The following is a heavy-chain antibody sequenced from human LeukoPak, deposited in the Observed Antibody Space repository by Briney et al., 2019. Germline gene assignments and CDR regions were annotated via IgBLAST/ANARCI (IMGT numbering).Heavy chain of an antibody. D-gene: IGHD2-15*01. V-gene: IGHV3-30*03. CDR2: ISYDGSNK. CDR1: GFTFSSYG. Sequence: PGGSLRLSCAASGFTFSSYGMHWVRQAPGKGLEWVAVISYDGSNKYYADSVKGRFTISRDNSKNTLYLQMNSLRAEDTAVYYCARVEVGYYFDYWGQGTLVTVSS. J-gene: IGHJ4*02. CDR3: ARVEVGYYFDY.